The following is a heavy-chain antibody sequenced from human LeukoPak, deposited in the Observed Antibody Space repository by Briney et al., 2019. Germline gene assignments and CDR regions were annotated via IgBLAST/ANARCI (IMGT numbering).Heavy chain of an antibody. CDR1: GYTFTGYY. Sequence: ASVKVSCKASGYTFTGYYMHWVRQAPGQGLEWMGWINPNSGGTNYAQKFQGRVTMTRDTSISTAYMELSRLRSDDTAVYYCARESPIRYYYGMDVWGQGTTVTVSS. J-gene: IGHJ6*02. CDR3: ARESPIRYYYGMDV. V-gene: IGHV1-2*02. CDR2: INPNSGGT.